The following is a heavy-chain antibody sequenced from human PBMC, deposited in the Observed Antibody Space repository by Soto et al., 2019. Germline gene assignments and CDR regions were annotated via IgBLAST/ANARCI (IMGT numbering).Heavy chain of an antibody. Sequence: QVQLVQSGAEVKKPGSSVKVSCKASGGTFSSYGISWVRHAPGQGLEWMGGIIPIFGTANYAQKFQGRVTITADESTSTAYMELSSLRSEDTAVYYCARDRSNSGYSGIYRAVGYYFDYWGQGTLVTVSP. V-gene: IGHV1-69*01. CDR3: ARDRSNSGYSGIYRAVGYYFDY. D-gene: IGHD1-26*01. CDR1: GGTFSSYG. J-gene: IGHJ4*02. CDR2: IIPIFGTA.